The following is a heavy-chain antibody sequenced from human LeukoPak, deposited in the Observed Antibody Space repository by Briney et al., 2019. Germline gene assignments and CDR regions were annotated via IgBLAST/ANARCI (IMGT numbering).Heavy chain of an antibody. J-gene: IGHJ6*02. CDR3: ARVMVRAYGMDV. Sequence: GGSLRLSCAASGFTFSSYSXNWVXXXXXXXXXXXSSISSSSSYIYYADSVKGRFTISRDNAKNSLYLQMNSLRAEDTAVYYCARVMVRAYGMDVWGQGTTVTVSS. CDR2: ISSSSSYI. CDR1: GFTFSSYS. D-gene: IGHD3-10*01. V-gene: IGHV3-21*01.